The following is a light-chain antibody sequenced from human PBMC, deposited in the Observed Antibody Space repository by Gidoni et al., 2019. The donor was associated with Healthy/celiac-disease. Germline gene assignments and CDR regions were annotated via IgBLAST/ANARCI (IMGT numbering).Light chain of an antibody. CDR3: NSRETSNDHFG. Sequence: SSELTQDPAVSVALGQTVRITCQGDRLRTYYANWYQQKPGQAPVLVIYKKNNRHSGIPDRFSGSSSGNTVSLTMSGAQAEDEADYCCNSRETSNDHFGVGTGTKVTVL. J-gene: IGLJ1*01. CDR2: KKN. V-gene: IGLV3-19*01. CDR1: RLRTYY.